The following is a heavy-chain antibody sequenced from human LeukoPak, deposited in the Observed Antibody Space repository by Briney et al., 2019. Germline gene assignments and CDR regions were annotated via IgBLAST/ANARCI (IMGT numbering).Heavy chain of an antibody. J-gene: IGHJ4*02. Sequence: GGSLRLSCAASGFTFSTYAMSWVRQAPGKXLEWVSGIGGSSTTTNYAXSVKGRFTISRDNSENTLYLQMSSLRAEDTAVYYCAKDKHTTSSPRFDYWGQGTLVTVSS. CDR3: AKDKHTTSSPRFDY. CDR1: GFTFSTYA. D-gene: IGHD6-6*01. V-gene: IGHV3-23*01. CDR2: IGGSSTTT.